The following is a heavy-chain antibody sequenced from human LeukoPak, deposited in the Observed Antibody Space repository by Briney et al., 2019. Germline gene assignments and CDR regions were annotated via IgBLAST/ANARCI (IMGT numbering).Heavy chain of an antibody. Sequence: SSETLSLTCTVSGGSISSYYWSWIRQPSGKGLEWIGYIYYSGSTHYNPSLKSRVTISVDTTKNQFSLKLSSVTAADTAVYYCARGTMTYYYYIDVWGKGTTVTVSS. CDR2: IYYSGST. CDR1: GGSISSYY. J-gene: IGHJ6*03. V-gene: IGHV4-59*01. CDR3: ARGTMTYYYYIDV. D-gene: IGHD1-1*01.